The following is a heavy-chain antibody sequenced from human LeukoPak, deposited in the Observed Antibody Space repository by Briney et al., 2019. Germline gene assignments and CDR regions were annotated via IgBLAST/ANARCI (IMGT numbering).Heavy chain of an antibody. V-gene: IGHV4-4*07. CDR3: ARVDGSCSGGSCPSGNWFDP. Sequence: SETLSLTCTVSGGSISSYYWTWIRQPAGKGLEWIGRIYIFSGSTNYNPSLKSRVTISVDTSKNQFSLKLTSVTAADTAVYYCARVDGSCSGGSCPSGNWFDPWGQGTLVTVSS. CDR2: IYIFSGST. J-gene: IGHJ5*02. D-gene: IGHD2-15*01. CDR1: GGSISSYY.